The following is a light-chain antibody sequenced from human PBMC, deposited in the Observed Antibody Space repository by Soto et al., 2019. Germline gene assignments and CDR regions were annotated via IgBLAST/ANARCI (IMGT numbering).Light chain of an antibody. V-gene: IGLV2-18*02. CDR1: SSDVGSRKS. CDR3: SSYISSITSHV. J-gene: IGLJ1*01. CDR2: EVN. Sequence: QSARTQPPSGSGSPGQSVTISCSGSSSDVGSRKSVSWYKQAPGSSPKLIIFEVNTRPSGVPDRFSESKSGNTASLTISGLQPEDEAHYYCSSYISSITSHVFGSGTKLTFL.